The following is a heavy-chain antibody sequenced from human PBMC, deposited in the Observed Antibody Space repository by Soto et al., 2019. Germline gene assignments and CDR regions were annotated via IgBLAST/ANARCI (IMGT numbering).Heavy chain of an antibody. D-gene: IGHD3-16*01. CDR1: GYIFVNYG. CDR2: ISPYTGNT. V-gene: IGHV1-18*01. J-gene: IGHJ6*02. Sequence: QVQRVQSGDEVKKPGASVKVSCKASGYIFVNYGIAWVRQAPGQGLEWMGWISPYTGNTHSATKVQGRLTMTTDTSTSTAYMDLGSLTSDDTAVYYCVMVDNYVTPTPQDVWGQGTTVTVSS. CDR3: VMVDNYVTPTPQDV.